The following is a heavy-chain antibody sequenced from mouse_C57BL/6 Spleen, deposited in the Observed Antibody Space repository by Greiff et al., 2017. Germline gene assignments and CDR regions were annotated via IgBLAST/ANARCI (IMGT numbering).Heavy chain of an antibody. CDR2: ISDDGSYT. CDR3: AMYYGSSYLDY. D-gene: IGHD1-1*01. V-gene: IGHV5-4*01. Sequence: EVQGVESGGGLVKPGGSLKLSCAASGFTFSSYAMSWVRQTPEKRLEWVATISDDGSYTYYPDNVKGRFTIYRDNAKNNLYLQMSHLKSEDTAMYYCAMYYGSSYLDYWGQGTTLTVSS. CDR1: GFTFSSYA. J-gene: IGHJ2*01.